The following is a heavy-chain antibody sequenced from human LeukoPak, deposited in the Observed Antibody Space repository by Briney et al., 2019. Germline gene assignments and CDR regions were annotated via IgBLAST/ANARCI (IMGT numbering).Heavy chain of an antibody. V-gene: IGHV3-48*03. Sequence: GSLRLSCAASGFTFSSYEMNWVRQAPGKGLEWVSYISSSGRTIYYADSVKGRFTISRDNAKNSLYLQMNSLRAEDTAVYYCARGAVAGTLGFDYWGQGTLVTVSS. J-gene: IGHJ4*02. CDR1: GFTFSSYE. CDR2: ISSSGRTI. CDR3: ARGAVAGTLGFDY. D-gene: IGHD6-19*01.